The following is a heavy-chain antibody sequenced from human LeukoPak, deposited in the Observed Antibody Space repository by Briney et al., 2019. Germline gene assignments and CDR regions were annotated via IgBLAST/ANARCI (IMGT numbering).Heavy chain of an antibody. D-gene: IGHD6-13*01. J-gene: IGHJ5*02. CDR1: GSSISSNY. V-gene: IGHV4-4*09. Sequence: SETLSLTCTVSGSSISSNYWSWIRQPPGKGLEWIGYIYTSGSTNYNPSLKSRVTISVDTSKNQFSLKLSSVTAADTAVYYCARQTAAAGTGWFDPWGQGTLVTVSS. CDR2: IYTSGST. CDR3: ARQTAAAGTGWFDP.